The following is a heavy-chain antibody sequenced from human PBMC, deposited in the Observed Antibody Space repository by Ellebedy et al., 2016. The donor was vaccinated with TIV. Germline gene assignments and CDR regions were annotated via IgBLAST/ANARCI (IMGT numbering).Heavy chain of an antibody. CDR1: GGTFRSYA. D-gene: IGHD2-2*02. J-gene: IGHJ3*02. Sequence: SVKVSCXVSGGTFRSYAISWVRQAPGQGLEWMGGIIPMFGTANSAQKFQGRVTINADDSTTTVYMELSSLRSDDTAVYYCARAGEGCSTTICYNAFDIWGQGTMVTVSS. CDR3: ARAGEGCSTTICYNAFDI. V-gene: IGHV1-69*13. CDR2: IIPMFGTA.